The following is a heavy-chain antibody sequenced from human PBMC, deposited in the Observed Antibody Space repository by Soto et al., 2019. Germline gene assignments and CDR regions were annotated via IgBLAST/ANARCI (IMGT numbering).Heavy chain of an antibody. CDR1: WFTVSSDS. CDR2: ISSSSSYI. J-gene: IGHJ5*02. D-gene: IGHD1-7*01. Sequence: AGSLRLCCAASWFTVSSDSMNWVREAPWKGLELVSSISSSSSYIYYADSVKVPLTISRDNAKNSLYLKMNSLRDEDTAVYYCARDYGITGTTWFDPWGQGTMVTVSS. V-gene: IGHV3-21*01. CDR3: ARDYGITGTTWFDP.